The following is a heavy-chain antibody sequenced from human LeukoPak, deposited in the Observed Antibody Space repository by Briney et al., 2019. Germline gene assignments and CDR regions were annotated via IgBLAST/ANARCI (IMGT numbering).Heavy chain of an antibody. CDR3: ARPYSSGWMDY. CDR1: GYTFSSHG. CDR2: VWYDGSKT. J-gene: IGHJ4*02. V-gene: IGHV3-33*01. D-gene: IGHD6-25*01. Sequence: GGSLRLSCAVSGYTFSSHGMYWVRQAPGKGLEWVALVWYDGSKTYYADSAKGRFTISRDNSKNMLYLQMNSLRAEDTAVYYCARPYSSGWMDYWGQGTLVTVSS.